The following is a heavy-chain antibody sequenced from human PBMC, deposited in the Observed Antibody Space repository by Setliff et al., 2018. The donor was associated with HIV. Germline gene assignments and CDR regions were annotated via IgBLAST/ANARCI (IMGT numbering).Heavy chain of an antibody. D-gene: IGHD5-12*01. J-gene: IGHJ5*02. CDR1: GYTFSDYF. V-gene: IGHV1-2*02. CDR3: ARAHFLVAMTRNWFDP. CDR2: ISPNNGDT. Sequence: GASVKVSCKASGYTFSDYFMHWVRQAPGQDLEWMGWISPNNGDTTIPQRFQGRVTMTSDTSINTAYMELSSLRSDDTAVYYCARAHFLVAMTRNWFDPWGQGTLVTVSS.